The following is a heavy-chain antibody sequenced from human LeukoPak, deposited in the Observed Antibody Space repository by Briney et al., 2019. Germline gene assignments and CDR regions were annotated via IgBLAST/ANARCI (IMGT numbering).Heavy chain of an antibody. D-gene: IGHD2-2*01. Sequence: GGSLRLSCAASGFTFSSYVMNWVRQAPGKGLEWVSVICGGGGSTYYAGSVKGRFTISRDNSKNTLFLQMNSLRAEDTAVYYCAKGGYCSSTSCYVGWFDPWGQGTLVTVSS. V-gene: IGHV3-23*01. CDR3: AKGGYCSSTSCYVGWFDP. CDR2: ICGGGGST. CDR1: GFTFSSYV. J-gene: IGHJ5*02.